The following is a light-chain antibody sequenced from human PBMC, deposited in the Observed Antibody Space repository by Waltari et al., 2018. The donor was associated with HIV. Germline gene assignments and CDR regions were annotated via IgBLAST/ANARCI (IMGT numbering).Light chain of an antibody. CDR3: QSYDSSLSGV. CDR1: SSHIGAGYD. V-gene: IGLV1-40*01. Sequence: QSVLTPPPSVSGAPGQRVTISCTGSSSHIGAGYDVHWYQHLPGTAPKLLIYGNNNRPSGVPDRFSGSKSGTSASLAITGLQADDEADYYCQSYDSSLSGVFGGGTKLTVL. J-gene: IGLJ3*02. CDR2: GNN.